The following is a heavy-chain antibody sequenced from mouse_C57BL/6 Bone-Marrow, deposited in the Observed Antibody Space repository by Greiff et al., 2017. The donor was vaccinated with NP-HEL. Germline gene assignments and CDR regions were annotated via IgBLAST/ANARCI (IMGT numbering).Heavy chain of an antibody. CDR1: GYTFTSYW. D-gene: IGHD1-1*01. V-gene: IGHV1-72*01. CDR2: IDPHSGGT. J-gene: IGHJ4*01. CDR3: ARWDGRRAMDY. Sequence: QVQLQQPGAELVKPGASVKLSCKASGYTFTSYWMHWVKQRPGRGLEWIGRIDPHSGGTKYNEKFKSKATLTVDKPSSPAYMQLSSLTSEDSAVYYCARWDGRRAMDYWGQGTSVTVSS.